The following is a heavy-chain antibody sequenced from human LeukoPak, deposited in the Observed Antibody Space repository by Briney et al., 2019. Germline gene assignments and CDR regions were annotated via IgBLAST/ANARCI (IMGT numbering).Heavy chain of an antibody. CDR2: ISDGSNQI. D-gene: IGHD6-13*01. J-gene: IGHJ6*03. CDR1: GFTFSTNS. V-gene: IGHV3-21*01. CDR3: ARQTGIAAAGTWGYYMDV. Sequence: PGGSLRLSCAASGFTFSTNSMNWVRQAPGKGLEWVSYISDGSNQIFYADSVKGRFTISRDNAKNSLYLQMNSLRAEDTAVYYCARQTGIAAAGTWGYYMDVWGKGTTVTVSS.